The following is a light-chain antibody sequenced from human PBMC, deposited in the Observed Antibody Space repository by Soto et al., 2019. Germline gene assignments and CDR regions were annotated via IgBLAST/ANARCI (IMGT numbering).Light chain of an antibody. Sequence: EIVMTQSPATLSVSPGERATLSCRASQTITNNLAWYQQKPGQAPRLLIYDASTRATGVPARFSGSGSGTELPLTISSLQSEEDAVYYCQQYNNWSPATFGQGTKVEIK. CDR2: DAS. CDR3: QQYNNWSPAT. J-gene: IGKJ1*01. V-gene: IGKV3-15*01. CDR1: QTITNN.